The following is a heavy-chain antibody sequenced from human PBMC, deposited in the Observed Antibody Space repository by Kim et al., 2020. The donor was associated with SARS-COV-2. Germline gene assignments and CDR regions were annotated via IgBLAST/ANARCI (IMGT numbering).Heavy chain of an antibody. CDR3: VKDMGTYGYPYYFDH. D-gene: IGHD5-18*01. J-gene: IGHJ4*02. V-gene: IGHV3-9*01. CDR2: LTWNSGNI. Sequence: GGSLRLSCAASGFIFDDFAMHWVRQTTGKGLEWVSGLTWNSGNIDYSDSVRGRFIVSRDNTKNSLFLQMNSLEPEDTALYYCVKDMGTYGYPYYFDHWGQGTLVTVSS. CDR1: GFIFDDFA.